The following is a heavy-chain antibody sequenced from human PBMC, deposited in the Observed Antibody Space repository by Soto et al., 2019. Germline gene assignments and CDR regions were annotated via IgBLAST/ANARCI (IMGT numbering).Heavy chain of an antibody. Sequence: TLCLTCSVSGASIGSGDDYWTWIRQSPGKGLEWIGYISDSGSTFYNPSLRSRLTIALDTSKNHFSLKLNSVTAADTAVYYCAKYQPPEFDPWGQG. CDR2: ISDSGST. CDR1: GASIGSGDDY. CDR3: AKYQPPEFDP. J-gene: IGHJ5*02. D-gene: IGHD2-2*01. V-gene: IGHV4-30-4*08.